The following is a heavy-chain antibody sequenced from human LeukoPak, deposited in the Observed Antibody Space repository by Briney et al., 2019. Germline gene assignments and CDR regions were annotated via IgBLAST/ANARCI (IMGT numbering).Heavy chain of an antibody. J-gene: IGHJ4*02. CDR1: GYTFTSYG. Sequence: ASVKVSCKASGYTFTSYGISWVRQAPGQGLEWMGWISAYNGNTNYAQKLQGRVTMTTDTSTSTAYMELRSLRSDDTAVYYCARDPVDRYYDFWSGYAKGGSFDYWGQGTLVTVSS. V-gene: IGHV1-18*01. CDR2: ISAYNGNT. CDR3: ARDPVDRYYDFWSGYAKGGSFDY. D-gene: IGHD3-3*01.